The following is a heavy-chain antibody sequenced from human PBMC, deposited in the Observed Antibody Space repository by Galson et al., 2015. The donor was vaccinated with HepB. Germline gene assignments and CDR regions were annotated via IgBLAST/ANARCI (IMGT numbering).Heavy chain of an antibody. CDR3: ARGTWYSSSSCFDY. Sequence: SVKVSCKASGGTFSSYAISWVRQAPGQGLEWMGGIIPIFGTANYAQKFQGRVTITADESTSTAYMELSSLRSEDTAVYYCARGTWYSSSSCFDYWGQGTLVTVSS. V-gene: IGHV1-69*13. D-gene: IGHD6-6*01. CDR1: GGTFSSYA. CDR2: IIPIFGTA. J-gene: IGHJ4*02.